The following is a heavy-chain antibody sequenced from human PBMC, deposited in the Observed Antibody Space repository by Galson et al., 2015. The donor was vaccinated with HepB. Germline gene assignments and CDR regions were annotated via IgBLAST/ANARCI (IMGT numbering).Heavy chain of an antibody. D-gene: IGHD3-10*01. J-gene: IGHJ4*02. Sequence: QSGAEVKKPGESLKISCKSSGYGFTSYWIGWVRQMPGKGLEWVGIIYPGDSDTRYSPSFQGQVTISADKSISTAYLQWSSLKASDTAMYHCARLELLWFGELPFDYWGQGTLVTVSS. V-gene: IGHV5-51*01. CDR1: GYGFTSYW. CDR2: IYPGDSDT. CDR3: ARLELLWFGELPFDY.